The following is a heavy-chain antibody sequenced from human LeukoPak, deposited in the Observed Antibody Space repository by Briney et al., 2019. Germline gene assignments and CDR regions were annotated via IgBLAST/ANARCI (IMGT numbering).Heavy chain of an antibody. CDR2: ISGYNGNT. V-gene: IGHV1-18*01. J-gene: IGHJ4*02. CDR3: ARDLKRGYSSGRYSWGTGSSNDY. CDR1: GYTFTSYA. D-gene: IGHD6-19*01. Sequence: GASVKVSCKASGYTFTSYAMNWVRQAPGQGLEWMGWISGYNGNTNYAQQKLQGRVTMTTDTSTSTAYMELRSLRSDDTAVYYCARDLKRGYSSGRYSWGTGSSNDYWGQGTLVTVSS.